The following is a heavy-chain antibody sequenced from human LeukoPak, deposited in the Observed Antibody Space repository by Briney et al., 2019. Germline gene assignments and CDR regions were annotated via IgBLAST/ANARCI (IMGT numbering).Heavy chain of an antibody. CDR3: ASDAKAYYGSGSYSHFDY. CDR2: IIPIFGTA. CDR1: GGTFSSYA. Sequence: SVKVSCKASGGTFSSYAISWVRQAPGQGLEWMGGIIPIFGTANYAQKFQGRVTITADESTSTAYMELSSLRSEDTAVYYCASDAKAYYGSGSYSHFDYWGQGTLATVSS. V-gene: IGHV1-69*13. D-gene: IGHD3-10*01. J-gene: IGHJ4*02.